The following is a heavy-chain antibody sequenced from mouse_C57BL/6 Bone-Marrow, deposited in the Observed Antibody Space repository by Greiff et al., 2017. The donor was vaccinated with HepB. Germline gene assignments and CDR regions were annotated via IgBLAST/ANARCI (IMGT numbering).Heavy chain of an antibody. CDR3: ARRGVYYDYGYWYFDV. CDR1: GYTFTDYN. J-gene: IGHJ1*03. CDR2: INPNNGGT. V-gene: IGHV1-18*01. D-gene: IGHD2-4*01. Sequence: VQLQQSGPELVKPGASVKIPCKASGYTFTDYNMDWVKQSHGKSLEWIGDINPNNGGTIYNQKFKGKATLTVDKSSSTAYMELRSLTSEDTAVYYCARRGVYYDYGYWYFDVWGTGTTVTVSS.